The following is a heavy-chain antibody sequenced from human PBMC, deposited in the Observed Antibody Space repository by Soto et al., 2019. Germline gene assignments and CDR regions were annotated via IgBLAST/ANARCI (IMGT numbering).Heavy chain of an antibody. V-gene: IGHV1-8*01. CDR3: ARVLVDPRRLYYYGMDV. CDR2: MNPNSGNT. J-gene: IGHJ6*02. D-gene: IGHD1-26*01. Sequence: QVQLVQSGAEVKKPGASVKVSCKASGYTFTSYDINWVRQATGQGLEWMGWMNPNSGNTGYAQKFQGRVTMTRNTSTSRADMALSRLGSEDTGVDYCARVLVDPRRLYYYGMDVWGQGTTVTVSS. CDR1: GYTFTSYD.